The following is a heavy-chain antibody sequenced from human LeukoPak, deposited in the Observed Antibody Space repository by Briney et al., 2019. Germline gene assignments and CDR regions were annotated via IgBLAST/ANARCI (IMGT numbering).Heavy chain of an antibody. Sequence: ASVKVSCKASGYTFTSYYMHWVRQAPGQGLEWMGIINPSGGSTSYAQKFQGRVTMTRDMSTSTVYMELSSLRSEDTAVYYCARSTVTTYPPAPNFDYWGQGTLVTVSS. J-gene: IGHJ4*02. CDR2: INPSGGST. D-gene: IGHD4-17*01. V-gene: IGHV1-46*01. CDR1: GYTFTSYY. CDR3: ARSTVTTYPPAPNFDY.